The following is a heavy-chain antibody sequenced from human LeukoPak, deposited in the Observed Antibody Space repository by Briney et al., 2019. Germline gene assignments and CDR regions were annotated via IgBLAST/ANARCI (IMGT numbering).Heavy chain of an antibody. CDR1: GFTFSSYS. Sequence: GGSLRLSCAASGFTFSSYSMNWVRQAPGKGLEWVSSISSSSSYIYYAHSLTPPFTICRENDNNSVYLKMNSLRAEDTAVYYFARVDTATFDYCGQGTLVTVSS. V-gene: IGHV3-21*01. J-gene: IGHJ4*02. CDR2: ISSSSSYI. D-gene: IGHD5-18*01. CDR3: ARVDTATFDY.